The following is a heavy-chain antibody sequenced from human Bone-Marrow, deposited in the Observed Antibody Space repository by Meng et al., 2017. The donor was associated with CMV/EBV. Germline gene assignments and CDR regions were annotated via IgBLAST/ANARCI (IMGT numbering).Heavy chain of an antibody. Sequence: SETLSLXCAVYGGSFSGYYWSWIRQPPGKGLEWIGEINHSGRTNYNPSLKSRVTISVDTSKNQFSLKLSSVTAADTAVYYCARNPLSGYYFYWGQGTLVSVSS. CDR3: ARNPLSGYYFY. V-gene: IGHV4-34*01. J-gene: IGHJ4*02. D-gene: IGHD3-22*01. CDR1: GGSFSGYY. CDR2: INHSGRT.